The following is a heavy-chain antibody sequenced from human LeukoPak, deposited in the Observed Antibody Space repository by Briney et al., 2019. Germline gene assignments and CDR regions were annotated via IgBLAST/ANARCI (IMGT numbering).Heavy chain of an antibody. D-gene: IGHD6-13*01. CDR2: ISGSGGST. J-gene: IGHJ4*02. Sequence: QPGGSLRLSCAASGFTFSSYGMSWVRQAPGKGLEWVSAISGSGGSTYYADSVKGRFTISRDNSKNTLYLQMNSLRAEDTAVYYCAKGTSSWYAIGDFDYWGQGTLVTVSS. CDR3: AKGTSSWYAIGDFDY. V-gene: IGHV3-23*01. CDR1: GFTFSSYG.